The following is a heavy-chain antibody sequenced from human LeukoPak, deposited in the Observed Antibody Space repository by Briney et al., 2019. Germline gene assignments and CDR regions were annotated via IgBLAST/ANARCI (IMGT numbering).Heavy chain of an antibody. D-gene: IGHD3-16*02. Sequence: GGSLRLSCAASGFTFSSYAMSWVRQAPGKGLEWVSAISGSGGSTYYADSVKGRFTISRDNSKNTLYLQMNSLRAEDTAVYYCATRRGYDYVWGSYRDEYYFDYWGQGTLVTVSS. J-gene: IGHJ4*02. CDR2: ISGSGGST. CDR3: ATRRGYDYVWGSYRDEYYFDY. CDR1: GFTFSSYA. V-gene: IGHV3-23*01.